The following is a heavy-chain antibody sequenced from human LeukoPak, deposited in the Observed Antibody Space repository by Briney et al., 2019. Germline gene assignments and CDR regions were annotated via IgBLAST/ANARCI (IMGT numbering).Heavy chain of an antibody. CDR2: IYYSGST. CDR3: ARPQRYSMYALDY. V-gene: IGHV4-39*01. Sequence: SETLSLTCSVSGGSISSSSYYWGWIRQPPGKKLEWIGNIYYSGSTYYNPSLKSRVTISVGTSKNQFSLKLSSVTAADTAVYYCARPQRYSMYALDYWGQGTLVTVSS. J-gene: IGHJ4*02. D-gene: IGHD5/OR15-5a*01. CDR1: GGSISSSSYY.